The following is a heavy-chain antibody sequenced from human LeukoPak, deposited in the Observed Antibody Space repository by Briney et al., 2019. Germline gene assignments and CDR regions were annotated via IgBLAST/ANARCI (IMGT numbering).Heavy chain of an antibody. J-gene: IGHJ4*02. CDR1: GGSISSYY. D-gene: IGHD2-2*01. CDR3: ASSSGQYCSSTSCYPVYFDY. V-gene: IGHV4-4*07. CDR2: IYTSGST. Sequence: SETLSLTCTVSGGSISSYYWSWIRQPAGKGLEWIGRIYTSGSTNYNPSLKSRVTMSVDTSKNQFSLKLSSVTAADTAVYYCASSSGQYCSSTSCYPVYFDYWGQGTLVTVSS.